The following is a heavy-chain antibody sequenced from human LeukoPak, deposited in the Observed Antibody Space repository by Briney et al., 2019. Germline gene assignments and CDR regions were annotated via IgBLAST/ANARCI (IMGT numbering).Heavy chain of an antibody. D-gene: IGHD2-15*01. J-gene: IGHJ4*02. CDR1: GGTFSSYA. CDR2: IIPIFGTA. CDR3: ARAEGSSSHSFLY. Sequence: SVKVPCKASGGTFSSYAISWVRQAPGQGLEWMGGIIPIFGTANYAQKFQGRVTITADESTSTAYMELSSLRSEDTAVYYCARAEGSSSHSFLYWGQGTLVTVSS. V-gene: IGHV1-69*13.